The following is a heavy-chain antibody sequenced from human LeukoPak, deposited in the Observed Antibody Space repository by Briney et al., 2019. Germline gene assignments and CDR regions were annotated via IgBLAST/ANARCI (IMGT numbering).Heavy chain of an antibody. D-gene: IGHD3-9*01. CDR1: GGTFSSYA. CDR2: IIPIFGTA. CDR3: ARGSPLRYFDWLCDY. Sequence: VASVKVSCKASGGTFSSYAISWVRQAPGQGLEWMGGIIPIFGTANYAQKFQGRVTITADESTSTAYMELSSLRSEDTAVYYCARGSPLRYFDWLCDYWGQGTLVTVSS. V-gene: IGHV1-69*13. J-gene: IGHJ4*02.